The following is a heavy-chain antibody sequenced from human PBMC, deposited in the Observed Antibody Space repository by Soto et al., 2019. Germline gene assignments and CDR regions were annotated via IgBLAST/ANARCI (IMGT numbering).Heavy chain of an antibody. CDR2: VYYIGRT. Sequence: SETLSLTCTVSGGSMNDYYWSWIRQPPGKGLEWIGYVYYIGRTNYNPSLKGRVTMSLDTSKSQFSLKLGSVTTADTAVYYCASQYLGRSSSSSFDPWGQGTLVTVSS. J-gene: IGHJ5*02. CDR3: ASQYLGRSSSSSFDP. V-gene: IGHV4-59*08. CDR1: GGSMNDYY. D-gene: IGHD6-6*01.